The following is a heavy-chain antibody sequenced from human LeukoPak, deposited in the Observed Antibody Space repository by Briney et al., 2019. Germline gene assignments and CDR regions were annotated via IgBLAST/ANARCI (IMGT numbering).Heavy chain of an antibody. CDR2: IFYGGST. D-gene: IGHD3-3*02. CDR3: GRHSRVLGDY. Sequence: RPSETLSLTCTVSGGSISSSSYYWGWIRQPPGKGLEWIGSIFYGGSTYYNPSLKSRVTISVDTSKNQFSPKLSSVTAADTAVYSCGRHSRVLGDYWGQGTLVTVSS. V-gene: IGHV4-39*01. CDR1: GGSISSSSYY. J-gene: IGHJ4*02.